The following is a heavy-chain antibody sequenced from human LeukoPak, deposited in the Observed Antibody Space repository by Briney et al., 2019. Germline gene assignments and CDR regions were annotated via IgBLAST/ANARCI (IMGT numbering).Heavy chain of an antibody. CDR2: IYTTGST. D-gene: IGHD4-23*01. Sequence: SETLSLTCTVSGGSISSYYWSWVRQPAGKGLEWIGRIYTTGSTNYNPYLNSRVTMSVDTSKNQFSLNLTPVTAPDTAVYYCARDRSYGGNSGFDYWGRGTLVTVSS. CDR3: ARDRSYGGNSGFDY. V-gene: IGHV4-4*07. J-gene: IGHJ4*02. CDR1: GGSISSYY.